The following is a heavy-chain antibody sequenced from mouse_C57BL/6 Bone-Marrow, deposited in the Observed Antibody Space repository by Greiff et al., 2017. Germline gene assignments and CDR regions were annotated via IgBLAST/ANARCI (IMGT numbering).Heavy chain of an antibody. CDR1: GYTFTDYY. J-gene: IGHJ3*01. Sequence: EVQLQQSGPELVKPGASVKISCKASGYTFTDYYMNWVKQSHGKSLEWIGDINPNNGGTSYNQKFKGKATLTVDKSSSTAYMELRSLTSEDSAVYYCARGITTVRAWFADWGQGTLVTVAA. CDR3: ARGITTVRAWFAD. CDR2: INPNNGGT. V-gene: IGHV1-26*01. D-gene: IGHD1-1*01.